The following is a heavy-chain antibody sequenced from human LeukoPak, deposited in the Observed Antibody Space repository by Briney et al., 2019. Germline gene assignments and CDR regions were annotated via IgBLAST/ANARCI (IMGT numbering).Heavy chain of an antibody. CDR1: GFTFSSYA. V-gene: IGHV3-23*01. D-gene: IGHD6-19*01. Sequence: GGSLRLSCAASGFTFSSYALNWARQAPGKGLEWVSAISGSGDRAYYADSVKGRFTISRDNSKRIVSLQMNSLRAEDTAVYYCAKDYIPGLPVTGTAHSWGLGALVTVSS. CDR3: AKDYIPGLPVTGTAHS. CDR2: ISGSGDRA. J-gene: IGHJ4*02.